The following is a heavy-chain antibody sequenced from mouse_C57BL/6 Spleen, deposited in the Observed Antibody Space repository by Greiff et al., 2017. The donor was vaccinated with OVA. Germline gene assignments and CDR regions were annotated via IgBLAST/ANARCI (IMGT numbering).Heavy chain of an antibody. Sequence: EVKLMESGPGLVKPSQSLSLTCSVTGYSITSGYYWNWIRQFPGNKLEWKGYISYDGSNNYNPSLKNRNSITRDTSKNQFFLKLNSVTTEDTATYYCARDRGNYGFAYWGQGTLVTVSA. J-gene: IGHJ3*01. V-gene: IGHV3-6*01. D-gene: IGHD2-1*01. CDR1: GYSITSGYY. CDR3: ARDRGNYGFAY. CDR2: ISYDGSN.